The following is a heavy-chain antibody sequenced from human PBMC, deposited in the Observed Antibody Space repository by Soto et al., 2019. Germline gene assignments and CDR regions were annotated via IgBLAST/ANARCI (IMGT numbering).Heavy chain of an antibody. J-gene: IGHJ4*02. V-gene: IGHV4-34*01. CDR2: INHSGST. CDR1: GGSFSGYY. CDR3: ARVRVATIKGLDY. Sequence: PSETLSLTCAVYGGSFSGYYWSWIRQPPGKGLEWIGEINHSGSTNYNPSLKSRVTISVDTSKNQFSLRLSSVTAADTAVYYCARVRVATIKGLDYWGQGTLVTVSS. D-gene: IGHD5-12*01.